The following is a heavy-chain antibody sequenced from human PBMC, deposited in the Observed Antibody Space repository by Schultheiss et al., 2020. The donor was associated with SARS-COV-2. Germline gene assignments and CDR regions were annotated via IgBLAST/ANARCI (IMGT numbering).Heavy chain of an antibody. CDR2: IRSKANSYAT. V-gene: IGHV3-73*01. J-gene: IGHJ4*02. Sequence: GGSLRLSCAASGFTFSGSAMHWVRQASGKGLEWVGRIRSKANSYATAYAASVKGRFTISRDDSKNTAFLQMNSLKTEDTAVYYCATGSGSGILDYWGQGTLVTVSS. CDR1: GFTFSGSA. D-gene: IGHD6-13*01. CDR3: ATGSGSGILDY.